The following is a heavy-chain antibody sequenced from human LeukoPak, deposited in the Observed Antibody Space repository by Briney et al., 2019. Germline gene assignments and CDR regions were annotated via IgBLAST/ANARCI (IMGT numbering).Heavy chain of an antibody. Sequence: GSSVKVSCKASGGTFSSYTISWVRQAPGQGLEWMGRIIPILGIANYAQKFQGRVTITADKSTSTAYMELSSLRSEDTAVYYCASGYCSSTSCYLYYMDVWGKGTTVTXS. CDR1: GGTFSSYT. J-gene: IGHJ6*03. CDR2: IIPILGIA. D-gene: IGHD2-2*03. CDR3: ASGYCSSTSCYLYYMDV. V-gene: IGHV1-69*02.